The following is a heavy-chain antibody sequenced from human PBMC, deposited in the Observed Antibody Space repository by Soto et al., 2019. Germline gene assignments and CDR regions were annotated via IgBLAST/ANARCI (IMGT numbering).Heavy chain of an antibody. J-gene: IGHJ6*03. CDR1: GFILSDCA. CDR2: ISSSSSVI. CDR3: ARDLSWGSNWYYYMDV. D-gene: IGHD7-27*01. V-gene: IGHV3-48*01. Sequence: GGSLRLSCGTSGFILSDCAMNWVRQAPGKGLEWVSYISSSSSVIDYADSVKGRFTVPRDNARNSLYLQMNSLRAEDTAVYYCARDLSWGSNWYYYMDVWGKGTTVTVSS.